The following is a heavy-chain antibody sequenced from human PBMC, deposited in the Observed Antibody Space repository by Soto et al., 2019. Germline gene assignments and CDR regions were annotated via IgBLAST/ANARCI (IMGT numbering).Heavy chain of an antibody. CDR1: GGSINTFY. Sequence: SETLSLTCTVSGGSINTFYWSCVRQPAGKGLEWIGLIFSSGSTSFNPSLESRVAMSVDTAKNHFSLNLSSVTAADMAVYYCAREGSYSAYNFAHGIQLWSFDFWGQGALVTVSS. CDR2: IFSSGST. CDR3: AREGSYSAYNFAHGIQLWSFDF. D-gene: IGHD5-12*01. V-gene: IGHV4-4*07. J-gene: IGHJ4*02.